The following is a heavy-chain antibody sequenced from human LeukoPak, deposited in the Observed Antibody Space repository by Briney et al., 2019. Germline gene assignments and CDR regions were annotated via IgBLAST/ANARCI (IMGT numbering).Heavy chain of an antibody. J-gene: IGHJ6*02. CDR3: ARGRQYGMDV. V-gene: IGHV3-74*01. Sequence: GRSLRLSCAASGFNFDVYWMHWVRQAPGKGLMWVSHITADGANTRSADSVKGRFTISRDNAGNTLYLQINSLGVEDTAVYYCARGRQYGMDVWGQGTKVTVSS. CDR1: GFNFDVYW. CDR2: ITADGANT.